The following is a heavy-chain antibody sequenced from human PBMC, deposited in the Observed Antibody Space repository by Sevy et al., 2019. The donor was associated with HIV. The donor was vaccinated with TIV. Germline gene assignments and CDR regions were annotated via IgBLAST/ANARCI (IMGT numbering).Heavy chain of an antibody. Sequence: GGSLRLSCAASGFIVSSYYMGWVRQAPGKGLEWVSLINTRGTTFYEDSVKGRFTIPRDNSKNTLYLQMNGLGAEDTAMYYCAREATRLTVWGQGTLVTVSS. CDR1: GFIVSSYY. CDR3: AREATRLTV. CDR2: INTRGTT. D-gene: IGHD4-4*01. V-gene: IGHV3-53*01. J-gene: IGHJ4*02.